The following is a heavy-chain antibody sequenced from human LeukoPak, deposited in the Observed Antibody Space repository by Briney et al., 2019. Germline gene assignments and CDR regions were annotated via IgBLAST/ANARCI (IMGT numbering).Heavy chain of an antibody. CDR2: ISGSGGST. D-gene: IGHD1-1*01. CDR1: GVTFSSYA. V-gene: IGHV3-23*01. J-gene: IGHJ3*02. CDR3: AKTTTGTHAFDI. Sequence: GGSLRLSCAASGVTFSSYAMSWVRQAPGKGLEWVSAISGSGGSTYYADSVKGRFTISRDNSKNTLYLQMNSLRAEDTAVYYCAKTTTGTHAFDIWGQGTMVTVSS.